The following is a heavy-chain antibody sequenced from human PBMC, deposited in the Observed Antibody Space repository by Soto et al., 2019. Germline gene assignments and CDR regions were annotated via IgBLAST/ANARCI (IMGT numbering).Heavy chain of an antibody. J-gene: IGHJ3*02. CDR1: GFTFSSYA. CDR3: AKDRITIFGVVKFGNDAFDI. Sequence: GGSLRLSCPASGFTFSSYAMSWVRQAPGKGLEWVSAISDSGSSTYYADSVKGRFTISRDNSRNTLYLQMNSLRAEDTAVYYCAKDRITIFGVVKFGNDAFDIWGQGTMVTVSS. CDR2: ISDSGSST. V-gene: IGHV3-23*01. D-gene: IGHD3-3*01.